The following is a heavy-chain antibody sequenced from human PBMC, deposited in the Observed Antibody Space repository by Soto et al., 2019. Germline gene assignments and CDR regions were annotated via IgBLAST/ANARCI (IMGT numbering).Heavy chain of an antibody. D-gene: IGHD6-19*01. CDR1: GAYLSAYS. Sequence: ATRSLTWTVAGAYLSAYSGSSIRQTAGKGLEWIGRLYSSGNTNYNPSFKSRLTMSADTSKHQFSLKLRSVTAADTAVYYCARGPYSSGWYVVDDWGQGILVTSPQ. J-gene: IGHJ4*02. V-gene: IGHV4-4*07. CDR2: LYSSGNT. CDR3: ARGPYSSGWYVVDD.